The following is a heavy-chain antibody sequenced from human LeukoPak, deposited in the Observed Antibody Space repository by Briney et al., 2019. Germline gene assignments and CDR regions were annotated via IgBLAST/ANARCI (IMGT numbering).Heavy chain of an antibody. CDR2: IYYSGST. J-gene: IGHJ5*02. CDR3: ARLTLTGNGGRGWFDT. Sequence: SETLSLTCTVSGGSISSSNYYWAWIRQPPGKGLEWIGNIYYSGSTQYNPSLKSRVTIFVDTSNNQFSLKLSSVTAADRAVYYCARLTLTGNGGRGWFDTWGQGTLVTVSS. D-gene: IGHD1-20*01. V-gene: IGHV4-39*01. CDR1: GGSISSSNYY.